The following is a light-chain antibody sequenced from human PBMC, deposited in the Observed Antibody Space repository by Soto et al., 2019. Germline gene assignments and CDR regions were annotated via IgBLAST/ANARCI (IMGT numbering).Light chain of an antibody. CDR3: SSYTASSTLVV. CDR1: SSDVGGYNY. V-gene: IGLV2-14*01. Sequence: QSALTQPASVSGSPGQSITISCTGTSSDVGGYNYVSWFQQHPGKAPKPIVYEVTNRPSGVSNRFSGSKSGSTASLTISGLQAEDEADYYCSSYTASSTLVVFGGGTKLTVL. J-gene: IGLJ2*01. CDR2: EVT.